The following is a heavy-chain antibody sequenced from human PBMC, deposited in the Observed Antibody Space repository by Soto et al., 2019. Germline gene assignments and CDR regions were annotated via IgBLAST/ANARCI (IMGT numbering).Heavy chain of an antibody. V-gene: IGHV4-59*13. CDR3: ARALGSGSGPFDA. D-gene: IGHD3-3*01. CDR1: GDSITSYY. J-gene: IGHJ3*01. Sequence: QVQLQESGPGLVKPSETLSLTCTVSGDSITSYYWSWIRQPPGKALEWIGYIYYSGSTDNDPSLKGRVIMSLDPSKKQFSLKLKSVTAADTAVYYCARALGSGSGPFDAWGQGTMVTFSS. CDR2: IYYSGST.